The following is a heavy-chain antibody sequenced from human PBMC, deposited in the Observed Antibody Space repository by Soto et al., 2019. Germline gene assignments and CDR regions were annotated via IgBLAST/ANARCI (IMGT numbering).Heavy chain of an antibody. CDR2: ISAGGAGT. D-gene: IGHD6-13*01. V-gene: IGHV3-23*01. Sequence: AQLLESGGGLVQPEGSLRLSCAASGFTFVSYAMRWVRQAPGKGLEWVSEISAGGAGTVYAASVRGRFTISRDNSKRTLYLQMNSLRAEDTAIYYCATAVDYSSLYWGQGTLVTVSS. J-gene: IGHJ4*02. CDR3: ATAVDYSSLY. CDR1: GFTFVSYA.